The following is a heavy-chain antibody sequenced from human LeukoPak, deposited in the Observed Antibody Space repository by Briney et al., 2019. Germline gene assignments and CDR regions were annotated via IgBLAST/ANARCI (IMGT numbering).Heavy chain of an antibody. J-gene: IGHJ6*03. CDR2: INSDGSST. CDR1: GFTFSSYW. Sequence: GXSLRXSCAASGFTFSSYWMHWVRQAPGKGLVWVSRINSDGSSTSYADSVKGRFTISRDNAKKTLYLQMNSLRDEDTAVYYCARRSSGPLYYYYYYMDVWGKGTTVTVSS. V-gene: IGHV3-74*01. D-gene: IGHD3-22*01. CDR3: ARRSSGPLYYYYYYMDV.